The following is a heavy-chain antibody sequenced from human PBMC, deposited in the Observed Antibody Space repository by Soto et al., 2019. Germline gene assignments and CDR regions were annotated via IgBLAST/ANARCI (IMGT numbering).Heavy chain of an antibody. Sequence: EVQLVESGGGLVQPGGSLRLSCAASGFTFSSYWMSWVRQAPGKGLEWVANIKQDGSEKYYVDSVKGQFTVSRDNANNSLYLQMNSLRAEYTAVYYCARGPFSGDYFDYWGQGTLVTVSS. V-gene: IGHV3-7*05. CDR3: ARGPFSGDYFDY. CDR2: IKQDGSEK. D-gene: IGHD2-15*01. J-gene: IGHJ4*02. CDR1: GFTFSSYW.